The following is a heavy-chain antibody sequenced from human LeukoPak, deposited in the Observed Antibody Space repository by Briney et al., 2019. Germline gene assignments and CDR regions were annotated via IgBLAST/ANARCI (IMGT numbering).Heavy chain of an antibody. CDR1: GFTVSSNY. D-gene: IGHD3-10*01. Sequence: GGSLRLSCAVSGFTVSSNYMSWVRQAPGKGLEWVSVLYSGGNTYYADSVKGRFTISRDNSKNTLYLQMNSLRAGDTAVYYCARYDGGSGPFDYWGQGTLVTVSS. CDR3: ARYDGGSGPFDY. J-gene: IGHJ4*02. V-gene: IGHV3-53*01. CDR2: LYSGGNT.